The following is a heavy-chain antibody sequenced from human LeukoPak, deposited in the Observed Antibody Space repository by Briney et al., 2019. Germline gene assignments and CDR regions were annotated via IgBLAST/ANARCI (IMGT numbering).Heavy chain of an antibody. D-gene: IGHD3-16*02. CDR2: IYYSGSTNYT. CDR1: GGSISSSSYY. CDR3: ARDPIVSVGDWYFDL. V-gene: IGHV4-61*01. Sequence: SETLSLTCTISGGSISSSSYYWGWIRQPPGKGLEWIGYIYYSGSTNYTNYNPSLKSRVTISVDTSKNQFSLKLSSVTAADTAVYYCARDPIVSVGDWYFDLWRRGTLVTVSS. J-gene: IGHJ2*01.